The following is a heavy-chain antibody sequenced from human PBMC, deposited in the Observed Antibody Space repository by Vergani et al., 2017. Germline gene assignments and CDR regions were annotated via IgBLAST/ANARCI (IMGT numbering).Heavy chain of an antibody. CDR1: GYTFTYRY. CDR3: ATEKMVRGVIDY. V-gene: IGHV1-45*02. J-gene: IGHJ4*02. Sequence: QVQLVQSGAELKKTGSSVKVSCKASGYTFTYRYLHWVRQAPGQALEWMGWITPFNGNTNYAQKFQDRVTITRDRSKSTAYMELSSLRSEDTAVYYCATEKMVRGVIDYWGQGTLVTVSS. CDR2: ITPFNGNT. D-gene: IGHD3-10*01.